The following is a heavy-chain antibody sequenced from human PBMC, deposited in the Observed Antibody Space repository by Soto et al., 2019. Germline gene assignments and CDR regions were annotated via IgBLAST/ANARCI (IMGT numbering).Heavy chain of an antibody. CDR3: ARDASGYSYGYVSY. CDR2: INPNSGGT. J-gene: IGHJ4*02. D-gene: IGHD5-18*01. CDR1: GYTFTGYY. Sequence: ASVQVSCKASGYTFTGYYMHWVRQAPGQGFEWMGWINPNSGGTNYAQKFQGRVTMTRDTSISTAYMELSRLRSDDTAVYYCARDASGYSYGYVSYWGQGTLVTVSS. V-gene: IGHV1-2*02.